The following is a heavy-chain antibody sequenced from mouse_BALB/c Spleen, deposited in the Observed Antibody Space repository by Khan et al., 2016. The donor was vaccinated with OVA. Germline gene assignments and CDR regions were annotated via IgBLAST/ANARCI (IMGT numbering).Heavy chain of an antibody. CDR3: TREAYRYDEYYFDY. D-gene: IGHD2-14*01. CDR1: GFTFSSYV. J-gene: IGHJ2*01. CDR2: ISSGGST. Sequence: EVELVESGGGSVKPGGSLKLSCVVSGFTFSSYVMSWVRQTPEKRLEWVASISSGGSTYYPDSVKGRFTISRDNARNIMYLQMSSLRSEDMAMYFCTREAYRYDEYYFDYWGQGTTLTVSS. V-gene: IGHV5-6-5*01.